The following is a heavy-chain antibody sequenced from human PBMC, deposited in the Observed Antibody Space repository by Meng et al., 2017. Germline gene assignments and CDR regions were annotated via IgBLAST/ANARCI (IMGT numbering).Heavy chain of an antibody. D-gene: IGHD1-26*01. CDR3: SKDGGGSLFDP. J-gene: IGHJ5*02. CDR1: GFIFSDHS. CDR2: IGRSSDYI. V-gene: IGHV3-21*01. Sequence: GGPLRLSCAALGFIFSDHSMNWVRQAPGKGLEGVSSIGRSSDYIWYADSVKGRFTISRDNAKDPLYLQMNSQKCEDTGMYYCSKDGGGSLFDPWGQGTLVTVSS.